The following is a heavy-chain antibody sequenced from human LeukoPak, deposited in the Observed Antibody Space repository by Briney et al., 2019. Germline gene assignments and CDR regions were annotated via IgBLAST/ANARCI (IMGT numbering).Heavy chain of an antibody. V-gene: IGHV4-4*07. Sequence: SETLSLTCTVSGGSISSYYWSWIRQPAGKGLEWIGRIYTSGSTNYNPSLKSRVTMSVDTSKNQFSLKLSSVTAADTAVYYCASLRIAVAAADYWGQGTLVTVSS. J-gene: IGHJ4*02. D-gene: IGHD6-19*01. CDR1: GGSISSYY. CDR2: IYTSGST. CDR3: ASLRIAVAAADY.